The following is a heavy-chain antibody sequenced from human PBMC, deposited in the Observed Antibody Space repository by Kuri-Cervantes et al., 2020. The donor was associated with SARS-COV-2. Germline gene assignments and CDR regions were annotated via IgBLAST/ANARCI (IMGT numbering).Heavy chain of an antibody. J-gene: IGHJ1*01. D-gene: IGHD1-1*01. CDR3: ARSLAITTTTPGYFQH. V-gene: IGHV3-64*02. CDR2: ISSNGGST. Sequence: GGSLRLSCAASGFTFSRYGMHWVRQAPGKGLEYVSAISSNGGSTYYADSVKGRFTISRDNSKNTLYLQMGSLRAEDMAVYYCARSLAITTTTPGYFQHWGQGTLVTVSS. CDR1: GFTFSRYG.